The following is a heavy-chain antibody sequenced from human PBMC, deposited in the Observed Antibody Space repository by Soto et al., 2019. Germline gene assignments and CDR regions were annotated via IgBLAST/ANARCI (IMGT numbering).Heavy chain of an antibody. CDR2: IYYSGST. Sequence: SATLSLTCTVSGGSISSSSYYWGWIRQPPGKGLEWIGSIYYSGSTYYNPSLKSRVTISVDTSKNQFSLKLSSVTAADTAVYYCARQGGYGGNSGYFDYWGQGTLVTVSS. D-gene: IGHD2-21*02. V-gene: IGHV4-39*01. CDR3: ARQGGYGGNSGYFDY. CDR1: GGSISSSSYY. J-gene: IGHJ4*02.